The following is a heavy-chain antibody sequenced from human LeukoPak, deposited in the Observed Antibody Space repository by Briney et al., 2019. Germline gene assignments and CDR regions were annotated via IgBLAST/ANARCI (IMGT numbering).Heavy chain of an antibody. CDR2: IIGGGDST. V-gene: IGHV3-23*01. CDR1: GFTFSSYA. Sequence: GGSLRLSCAASGFTFSSYAMSWVRQAPGTGLEWVSAIIGGGDSTNYADSVKGRFTISRDNSKNTLYLQMNSLRAEDTAVYYCARPYHSCSSTSCYYSFDMWGQGTMVTVSS. CDR3: ARPYHSCSSTSCYYSFDM. J-gene: IGHJ3*02. D-gene: IGHD2-2*01.